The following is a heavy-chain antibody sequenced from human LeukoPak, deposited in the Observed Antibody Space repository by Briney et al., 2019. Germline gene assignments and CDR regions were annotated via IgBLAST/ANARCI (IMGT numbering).Heavy chain of an antibody. D-gene: IGHD1-1*01. J-gene: IGHJ4*02. CDR1: GYTLTSYY. Sequence: ASVKVSCQASGYTLTSYYMHWVRQAPGQGLEWMGIINPSGGSTSYAQKFQGRVTMTRDMSTSTVYMELSSLRSEDTAVYYCARAHNPKKDRGYFDYWGQGTLVTVSS. CDR2: INPSGGST. CDR3: ARAHNPKKDRGYFDY. V-gene: IGHV1-46*01.